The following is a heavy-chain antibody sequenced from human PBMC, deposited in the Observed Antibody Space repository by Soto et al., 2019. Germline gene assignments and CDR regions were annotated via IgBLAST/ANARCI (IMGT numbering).Heavy chain of an antibody. CDR3: ARVKYIVNGPDALDS. D-gene: IGHD3-16*02. Sequence: QVQLVQSGAEVRKPGASVKVSCNASGYTFTSYDINWFRQTTGEGLVWMGWMNTHSDNTIYAPKFQGRVTMTRNTSTNTAYMELRSLTSDDTAVYYCARVKYIVNGPDALDSWGQGTVVTVSS. J-gene: IGHJ4*02. CDR2: MNTHSDNT. V-gene: IGHV1-8*01. CDR1: GYTFTSYD.